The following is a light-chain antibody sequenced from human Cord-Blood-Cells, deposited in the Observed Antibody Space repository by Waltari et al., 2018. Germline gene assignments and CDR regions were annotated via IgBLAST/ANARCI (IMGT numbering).Light chain of an antibody. CDR3: QQSYSTPLT. CDR1: KSISSY. CDR2: DAS. Sequence: DLQLTQSPSSLSASVGDRVTITCRASKSISSYLNWYQHKPGKAPKHLIYDASSLQSGVRSRFSGSGCVTDFNRTNISLQPEDFATYYCQQSYSTPLTCGGGTKVEIK. J-gene: IGKJ4*01. V-gene: IGKV1-39*01.